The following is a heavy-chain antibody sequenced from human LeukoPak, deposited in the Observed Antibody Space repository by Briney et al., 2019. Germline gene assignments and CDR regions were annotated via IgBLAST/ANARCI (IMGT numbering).Heavy chain of an antibody. CDR3: ARDRRLYYGSGSYDY. Sequence: GASVKVSCKASGYTFTSYGISWVRQAPGQGLEWMGWISAYNGNTNYAQKLQGRVTMTTDTSTSTAYMELGSLRSDDTAVYYCARDRRLYYGSGSYDYWGQGTLVTVSS. CDR1: GYTFTSYG. CDR2: ISAYNGNT. J-gene: IGHJ4*02. V-gene: IGHV1-18*01. D-gene: IGHD3-10*01.